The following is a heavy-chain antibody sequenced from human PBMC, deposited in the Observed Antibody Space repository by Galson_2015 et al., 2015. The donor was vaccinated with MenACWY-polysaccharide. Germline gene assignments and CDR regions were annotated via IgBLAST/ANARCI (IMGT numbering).Heavy chain of an antibody. CDR1: GYTFTSYY. D-gene: IGHD1-26*01. Sequence: SVKVSCAASGYTFTSYYMNWVRQAPGKGLEWMGWINPNSGGTNYAQKFQGRVTMTRDKSISTAYMEMSRLRSDDTAVYYCARDCEWVLKAFDYWGQGTLVTVSS. CDR3: ARDCEWVLKAFDY. J-gene: IGHJ4*02. CDR2: INPNSGGT. V-gene: IGHV1-2*02.